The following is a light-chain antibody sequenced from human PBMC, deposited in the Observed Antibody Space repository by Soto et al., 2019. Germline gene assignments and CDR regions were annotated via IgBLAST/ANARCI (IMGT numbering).Light chain of an antibody. J-gene: IGKJ2*02. V-gene: IGKV1-39*01. CDR3: QQSYSTPRT. CDR2: TAS. CDR1: QSIVSY. Sequence: DIQMTQSPSSLSVSVGDRVTITCRASQSIVSYLNWYQQKLGKAPKLLIYTASNLQRGVPSRFSGSGSGTDFTLTISNLQPKDFATYYCQQSYSTPRTFGQGTKLEIK.